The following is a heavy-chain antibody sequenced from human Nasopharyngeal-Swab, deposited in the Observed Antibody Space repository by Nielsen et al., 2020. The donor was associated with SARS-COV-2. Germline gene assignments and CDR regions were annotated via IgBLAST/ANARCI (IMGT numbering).Heavy chain of an antibody. J-gene: IGHJ5*02. D-gene: IGHD3-3*01. CDR2: IYYSGSI. Sequence: SETLSLTCTVSGGSISRSSYYWGWIRQPPGKGLEWIGSIYYSGSIYYNPSLKSRVTISVDTSKNQFSLKLSSVTAADTAVYFCARHAPSTYYDFWSGGHNWFDPWGQGTLVTVSS. CDR3: ARHAPSTYYDFWSGGHNWFDP. CDR1: GGSISRSSYY. V-gene: IGHV4-39*01.